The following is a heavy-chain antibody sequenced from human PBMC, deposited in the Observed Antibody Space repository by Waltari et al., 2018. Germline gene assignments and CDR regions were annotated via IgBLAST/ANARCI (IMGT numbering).Heavy chain of an antibody. D-gene: IGHD3-10*01. CDR3: ARGGYYGSGSYYFDY. J-gene: IGHJ4*02. Sequence: QVQLQESGPGLVKPSQTLFLTCTVSGGSISSGSYYWSWIRQPAGKGLEWIGRIYTSGSTNYNPSLKSRVTISVDTSKNQFSLKLSSVTAADTAVYYCARGGYYGSGSYYFDYWGQGTLVTVSS. CDR2: IYTSGST. V-gene: IGHV4-61*02. CDR1: GGSISSGSYY.